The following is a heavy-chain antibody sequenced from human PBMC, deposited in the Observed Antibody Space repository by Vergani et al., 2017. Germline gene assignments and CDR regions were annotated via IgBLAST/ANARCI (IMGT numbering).Heavy chain of an antibody. J-gene: IGHJ4*02. CDR3: ARGDYGILTGYRY. Sequence: QVQVVQSGAEVKKSGASVKVSCKTSGYTFSNYYMHWVRQAPGQGLEWMGIINPSVGHTNYAQKFQGRVTMTRDTSTGTVYMELSSLRSEDTAIYYCARGDYGILTGYRYWGQGTLVTVSA. D-gene: IGHD3-9*01. V-gene: IGHV1-46*03. CDR1: GYTFSNYY. CDR2: INPSVGHT.